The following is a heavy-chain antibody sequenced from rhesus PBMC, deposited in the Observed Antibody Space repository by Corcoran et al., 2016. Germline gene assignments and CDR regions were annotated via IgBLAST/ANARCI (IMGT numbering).Heavy chain of an antibody. CDR1: GFSISTSGMG. V-gene: IGHV2-174*01. J-gene: IGHJ6*01. CDR2: IYWDDDK. CDR3: ARRGAAAGTFDY. D-gene: IGHD6-31*01. Sequence: QVTLKESGPALVKPTQTLTLTCTFSGFSISTSGMGVGWICQPPGKALEWLALIYWDDDKYYSTSLKSRLTPSKDTSKYQVVLIMTNMDPVDTATYYCARRGAAAGTFDYWGQGVVVTVSS.